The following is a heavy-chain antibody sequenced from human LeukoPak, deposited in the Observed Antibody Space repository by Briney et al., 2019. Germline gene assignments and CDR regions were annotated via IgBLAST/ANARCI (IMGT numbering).Heavy chain of an antibody. J-gene: IGHJ4*02. CDR1: GATFSSYA. CDR2: IIPIFSTA. CDR3: ARDKGDFWSGYYTPPDY. D-gene: IGHD3-3*01. Sequence: GSSVKVSCKASGATFSSYAISWVRQAPGQGLEWMGRIIPIFSTANYAQKFQGRGTITTDESTTTAYMELSRLRSKDTAVYYYARDKGDFWSGYYTPPDYWGQGTLVTVSA. V-gene: IGHV1-69*05.